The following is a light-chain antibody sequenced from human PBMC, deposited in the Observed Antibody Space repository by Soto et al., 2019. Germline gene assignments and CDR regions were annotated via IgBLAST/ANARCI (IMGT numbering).Light chain of an antibody. V-gene: IGLV1-36*01. Sequence: QSALTQPPSVSEAPRQRVTISCSGSSSNIGNNAVNWYQQLPGKAPKLLIYYDDLLPSGVSDRFSGSKSGTSASLAISGLQSEDEADYYCAAWDDSLNGVLFGGGTKLTVL. CDR3: AAWDDSLNGVL. CDR2: YDD. J-gene: IGLJ2*01. CDR1: SSNIGNNA.